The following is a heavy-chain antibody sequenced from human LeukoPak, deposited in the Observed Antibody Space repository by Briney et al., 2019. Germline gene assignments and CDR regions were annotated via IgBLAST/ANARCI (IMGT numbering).Heavy chain of an antibody. D-gene: IGHD5-24*01. CDR1: GFNFDIFA. CDR2: LGRSGGSK. J-gene: IGHJ4*02. CDR3: AKGEMATSN. V-gene: IGHV3-23*01. Sequence: GGSLRLSCVASGFNFDIFAMSWVRQSPGGGLEWVASLGRSGGSKNYADSVKGRFAISRDNSKNTLFLQMNSLRVEDSAIYYCAKGEMATSNWGQGTLVTVPS.